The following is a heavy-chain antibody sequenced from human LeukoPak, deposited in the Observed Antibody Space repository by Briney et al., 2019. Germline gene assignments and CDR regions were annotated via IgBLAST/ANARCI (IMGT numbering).Heavy chain of an antibody. CDR2: IKQDGSEK. CDR3: ARGPIAARPWYYFDY. D-gene: IGHD6-6*01. CDR1: GFTFSSYW. Sequence: GGSLRLSCAASGFTFSSYWMSWVRQAPGKGLEWVANIKQDGSEKYYADSVKGRFTISRDNAKNSLYLQMNSLRAEDTAVYYCARGPIAARPWYYFDYWGQGTLVTVSS. J-gene: IGHJ4*02. V-gene: IGHV3-7*01.